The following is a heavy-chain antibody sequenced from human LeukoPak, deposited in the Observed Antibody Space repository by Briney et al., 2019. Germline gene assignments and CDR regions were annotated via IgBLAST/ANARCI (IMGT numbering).Heavy chain of an antibody. J-gene: IGHJ4*02. CDR2: ISSSSSYI. CDR1: GFTFSSYN. CDR3: ARGLSGYSSSLGY. D-gene: IGHD6-6*01. V-gene: IGHV3-21*01. Sequence: GGSLRLSCAASGFTFSSYNMNWVRQAPGKGLEWVSSISSSSSYIYYADSVKGRFTISRHNAKNSLYLQMNSLRAEDTAVYYCARGLSGYSSSLGYWGQGTLVTVSS.